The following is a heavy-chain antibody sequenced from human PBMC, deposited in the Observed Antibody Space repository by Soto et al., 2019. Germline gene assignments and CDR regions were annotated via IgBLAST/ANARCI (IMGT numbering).Heavy chain of an antibody. CDR1: GFTFRDYY. V-gene: IGHV3-11*01. J-gene: IGHJ4*02. CDR2: ISPDGGYM. CDR3: AKGGYNYGFLFDC. D-gene: IGHD5-18*01. Sequence: GGSLRLSCAASGFTFRDYYMTWLRQAPGKGLEWVSYISPDGGYMYYADSVKGRFTISRDNAKNSLYLQMNSLGAEDTAFYYCAKGGYNYGFLFDCWGQGTLVTVSS.